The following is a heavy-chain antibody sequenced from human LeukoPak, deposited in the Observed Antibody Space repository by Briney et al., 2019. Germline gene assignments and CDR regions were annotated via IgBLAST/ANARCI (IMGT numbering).Heavy chain of an antibody. J-gene: IGHJ6*02. CDR3: ARDVYYYYGMDV. Sequence: GGSLRLSCAASGFTVSSNYMSWVRQAPGKGLEWVSVIYSGGSTYYADSVKGRFTISRDNSKNTLYLQMNSLRAEDTAVYYCARDVYYYYGMDVWGQGTTVTVSS. CDR2: IYSGGST. CDR1: GFTVSSNY. V-gene: IGHV3-53*01.